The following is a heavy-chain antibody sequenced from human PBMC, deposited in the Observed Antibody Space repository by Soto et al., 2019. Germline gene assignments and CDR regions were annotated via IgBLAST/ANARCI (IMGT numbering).Heavy chain of an antibody. CDR1: GFTFDDYA. CDR2: INWNSGSI. V-gene: IGHV3-9*01. Sequence: GGSLRLSCAASGFTFDDYAMHWVRQVPGKGLEWVSGINWNSGSIGYGDSVKGRFTTSRDNSKNTLYLQMNSLGAEDTAVYYCAKRYSGLSFYYGLDVWGQGTTVTVSS. J-gene: IGHJ6*02. D-gene: IGHD6-13*01. CDR3: AKRYSGLSFYYGLDV.